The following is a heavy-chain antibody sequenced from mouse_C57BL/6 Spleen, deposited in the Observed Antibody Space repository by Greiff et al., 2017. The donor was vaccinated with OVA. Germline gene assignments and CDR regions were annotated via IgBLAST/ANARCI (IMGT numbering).Heavy chain of an antibody. CDR3: ASQTAQATGYAMDY. CDR1: GYSFTSYY. J-gene: IGHJ4*01. CDR2: IYPGSGNT. V-gene: IGHV1-66*01. D-gene: IGHD3-2*02. Sequence: QVQLQQSGPELVKPGASVKISCKASGYSFTSYYIHWVQQRPGQGLEWIGWIYPGSGNTKYNEKFKGKAILTADTSTSTSFMQLSSLTSEDSTVYYCASQTAQATGYAMDYWGQGTSVTVSS.